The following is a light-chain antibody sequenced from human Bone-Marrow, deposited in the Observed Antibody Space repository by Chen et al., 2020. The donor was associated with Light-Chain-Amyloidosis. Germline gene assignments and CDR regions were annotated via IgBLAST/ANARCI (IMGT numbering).Light chain of an antibody. Sequence: DIQLTQSPSTLSASVGDRVTITCRASRGLNTWLAWYQQKPGRALKLLIYDVSTLQSGVPSRFSGSGSGTECSLTISSLQPEDFTTYFCQQFNGHPYTFGQGTKLEIK. CDR1: RGLNTW. CDR3: QQFNGHPYT. V-gene: IGKV1-5*01. J-gene: IGKJ2*01. CDR2: DVS.